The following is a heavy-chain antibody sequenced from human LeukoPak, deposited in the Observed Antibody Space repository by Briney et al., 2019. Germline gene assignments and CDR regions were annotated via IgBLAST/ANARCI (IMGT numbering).Heavy chain of an antibody. CDR1: GFTVSNDY. Sequence: GGSLRLSCAASGFTVSNDYMAWVRQDPGKGLEWVSLIYADGTTFYTDSVKGRFTISRDNSKNTLYLQMNSLRAEDTAVYYCAKEDYGGNGAPFDYRGQGTLVTVSS. CDR2: IYADGTT. J-gene: IGHJ4*02. D-gene: IGHD4-23*01. V-gene: IGHV3-53*01. CDR3: AKEDYGGNGAPFDY.